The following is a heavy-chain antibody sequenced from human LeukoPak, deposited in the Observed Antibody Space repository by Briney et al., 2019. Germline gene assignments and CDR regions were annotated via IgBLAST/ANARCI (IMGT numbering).Heavy chain of an antibody. Sequence: PSETLSLTCTVSGGSISSYYWSWIRQPPGKGLEWIGYIYYSGSTNYNPSLKSRVTISVDTSKNQFSLKLSSVTAADTAVYYCASAYYDEATDYWGQGTLVTVPS. CDR3: ASAYYDEATDY. CDR1: GGSISSYY. V-gene: IGHV4-59*12. J-gene: IGHJ4*02. CDR2: IYYSGST. D-gene: IGHD3-3*01.